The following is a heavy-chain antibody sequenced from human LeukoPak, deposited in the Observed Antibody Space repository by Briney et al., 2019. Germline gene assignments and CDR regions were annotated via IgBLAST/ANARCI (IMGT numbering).Heavy chain of an antibody. CDR3: ARGLNTVTQIMTY. Sequence: PGGSLRLSXAASGFTVSSNFMSWVRQAPGKGLEWVSILYSDGTTYYADSVKGRFSISRDNSKNTLYLQMNNLRAEDTAIYYCARGLNTVTQIMTYWGQGTLVTVSS. V-gene: IGHV3-66*02. CDR1: GFTVSSNF. D-gene: IGHD4-17*01. CDR2: LYSDGTT. J-gene: IGHJ4*02.